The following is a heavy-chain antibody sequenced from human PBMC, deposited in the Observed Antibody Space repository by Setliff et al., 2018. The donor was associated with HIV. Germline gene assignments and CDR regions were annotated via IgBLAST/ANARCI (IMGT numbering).Heavy chain of an antibody. CDR1: GGAMSGFY. D-gene: IGHD5-18*01. V-gene: IGHV4-59*08. J-gene: IGHJ4*02. Sequence: SETLSLTCTVSGGAMSGFYWSWIRQPPGKGLEWIGYIYHSGTTSYNPSLKGRVTISVDTSKDQFSLKLRSVTAADTAVYYCGRLSDTAMASFDSWGQGTLVTVSS. CDR2: IYHSGTT. CDR3: GRLSDTAMASFDS.